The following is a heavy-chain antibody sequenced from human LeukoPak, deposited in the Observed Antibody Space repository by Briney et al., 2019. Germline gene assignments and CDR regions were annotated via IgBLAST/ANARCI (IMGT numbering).Heavy chain of an antibody. CDR2: IYNSGST. D-gene: IGHD2-8*01. V-gene: IGHV4-59*01. J-gene: IGHJ3*02. CDR3: AREGVSYAFDI. Sequence: SETLSLTCTVSGVSISGYYWSWIRQPPGKGLEWIGYIYNSGSTNLNPSLKSRVTISVDTSRNHFSLKLSSVTAADTALYYCAREGVSYAFDIWGQGTMVTVSS. CDR1: GVSISGYY.